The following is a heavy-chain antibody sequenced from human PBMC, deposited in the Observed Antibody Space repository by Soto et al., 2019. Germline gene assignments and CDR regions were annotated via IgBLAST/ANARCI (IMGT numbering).Heavy chain of an antibody. J-gene: IGHJ4*02. CDR2: IYFSGST. D-gene: IGHD6-19*01. CDR3: ARHRAVAGLDY. CDR1: GDSVNSDNYY. V-gene: IGHV4-30-4*01. Sequence: QVQLQESGPGLVKPSATLSLTCDVFGDSVNSDNYYWTWIRQPQGKDLEWIGNIYFSGSTYYNPSLNSRVTLSIDTSKNHFSLKLTSVTAAVTAMYYCARHRAVAGLDYWGQGTLVTVSS.